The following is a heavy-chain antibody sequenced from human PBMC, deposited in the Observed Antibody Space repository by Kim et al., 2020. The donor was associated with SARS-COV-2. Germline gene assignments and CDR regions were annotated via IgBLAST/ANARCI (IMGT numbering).Heavy chain of an antibody. D-gene: IGHD5-12*01. J-gene: IGHJ6*02. CDR1: GGSISSGGYY. CDR3: ARYSYEHPYYYYGMDV. Sequence: SETLSLTCTVSGGSISSGGYYWSWIRQHPGKGLEWIGYIYYSGSTYYNPSLKSRVTISVDTSKNQFSLKLSSVTAADTAVYYCARYSYEHPYYYYGMDVWGQGTTVTVSS. V-gene: IGHV4-31*03. CDR2: IYYSGST.